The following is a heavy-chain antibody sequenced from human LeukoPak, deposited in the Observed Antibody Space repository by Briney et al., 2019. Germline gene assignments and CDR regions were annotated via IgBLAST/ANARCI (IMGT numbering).Heavy chain of an antibody. D-gene: IGHD3-9*01. V-gene: IGHV3-7*01. Sequence: GGSLRLSCAASGFTFSRYWMSWVRQAPGKGLEWVANIKQDGSQKYYVDSVKGRFSLSRDNTKNSVYLQMNSLRAEDTAVYYCASLPVKDILTGYYNFVDYWGQGTLVTVSS. J-gene: IGHJ4*02. CDR3: ASLPVKDILTGYYNFVDY. CDR1: GFTFSRYW. CDR2: IKQDGSQK.